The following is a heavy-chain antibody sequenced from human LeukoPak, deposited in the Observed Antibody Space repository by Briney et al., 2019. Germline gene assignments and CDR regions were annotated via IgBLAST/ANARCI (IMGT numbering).Heavy chain of an antibody. CDR2: ISAYNGNT. CDR1: GYTFTSYG. J-gene: IGHJ4*02. D-gene: IGHD1-26*01. V-gene: IGHV1-18*01. Sequence: GASVKVSCKASGYTFTSYGISWVRQAPGQELEWMGWISAYNGNTNYAQKLQGRVTMTTDTSTSTVYMELRSLRSDDTAVYYCARDGASGSFDYWGQGTLVTVSS. CDR3: ARDGASGSFDY.